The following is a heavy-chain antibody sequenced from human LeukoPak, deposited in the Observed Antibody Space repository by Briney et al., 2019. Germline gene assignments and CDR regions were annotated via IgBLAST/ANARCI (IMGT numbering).Heavy chain of an antibody. Sequence: SETLSLTCTVSGDSISSSNYYWGWIRQPPGKGLEWIGSIYYSGNTYYNPSLKSRVTISADTSKNRFSLKLSSVTAADTAVYYCANSGYDYTDYWGQGTLVTVSS. CDR3: ANSGYDYTDY. CDR2: IYYSGNT. CDR1: GDSISSSNYY. V-gene: IGHV4-39*07. J-gene: IGHJ4*02. D-gene: IGHD5-12*01.